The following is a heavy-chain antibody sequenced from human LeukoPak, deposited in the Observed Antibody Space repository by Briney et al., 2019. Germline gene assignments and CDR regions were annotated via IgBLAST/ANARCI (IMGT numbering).Heavy chain of an antibody. V-gene: IGHV4-61*02. D-gene: IGHD1-26*01. Sequence: SETLSLTCTVSGGSISSGSYYWSWLWQPAGKGLEWIGRIYPSGKNMYKSSIKSRVTISIDTSKNQFSLKLTSATATDTAVYYCARHYSESGVDAFDIWGQGTMVTVSS. CDR3: ARHYSESGVDAFDI. CDR2: IYPSGKN. CDR1: GGSISSGSYY. J-gene: IGHJ3*02.